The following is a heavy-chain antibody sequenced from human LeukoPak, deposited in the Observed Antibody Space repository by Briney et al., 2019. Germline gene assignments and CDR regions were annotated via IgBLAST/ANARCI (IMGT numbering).Heavy chain of an antibody. CDR1: GGSISSYY. Sequence: PSETLSLTCTVSGGSISSYYWSWIRQPAGKGLEWIGRIYTSGSTNYNPSLKSRVTMSVDTSKNQFSLKLSSVTAADTAVYYCARVERWLQSYYYYGMDVWGQGTTVTVSS. CDR3: ARVERWLQSYYYYGMDV. CDR2: IYTSGST. D-gene: IGHD5-24*01. J-gene: IGHJ6*02. V-gene: IGHV4-4*07.